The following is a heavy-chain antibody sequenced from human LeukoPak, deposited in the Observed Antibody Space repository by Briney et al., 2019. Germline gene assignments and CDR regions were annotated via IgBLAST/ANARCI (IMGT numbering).Heavy chain of an antibody. D-gene: IGHD3-10*01. CDR1: GFTFSSYA. V-gene: IGHV3-23*01. Sequence: PGASLRLSCAASGFTFSSYAMSWVRQAPGKGLEWVSAISGSGGSTYYAGSVKGRFTISRDNSKNTLYLQMNSLRAEDTAVYYCAKAHRTMVRGVGNWFDPWGQGTLVTVSS. CDR2: ISGSGGST. CDR3: AKAHRTMVRGVGNWFDP. J-gene: IGHJ5*02.